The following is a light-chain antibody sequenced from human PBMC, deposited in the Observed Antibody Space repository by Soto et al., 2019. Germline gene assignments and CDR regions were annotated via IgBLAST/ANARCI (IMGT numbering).Light chain of an antibody. CDR2: EVS. V-gene: IGLV2-14*01. CDR3: SSYTSSSTYV. CDR1: SSDVGAYEY. J-gene: IGLJ1*01. Sequence: QSALTQPASVSGSPEQSITISCTGTSSDVGAYEYVSWYQQRPRKAPKLMIYEVSNRPSGVSNRFSGSKSGNTASLTISGLQPEDKADYYCSSYTSSSTYVFGTGTKLTVL.